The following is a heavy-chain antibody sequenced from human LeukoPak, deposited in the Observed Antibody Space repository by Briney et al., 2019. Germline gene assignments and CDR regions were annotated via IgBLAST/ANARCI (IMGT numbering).Heavy chain of an antibody. CDR3: ARVVTPRYCSSTSCYWKGWFDP. Sequence: ASVTVSCKASGYTFTGYYMHWVRQAPGQGLEWMGWINPNSGGTNYSQKFQGRVTMTMDTSISTAYMGLSSLTSEDTAVYYCARVVTPRYCSSTSCYWKGWFDPWGQGTLVTVSS. J-gene: IGHJ5*02. D-gene: IGHD2-2*01. CDR1: GYTFTGYY. CDR2: INPNSGGT. V-gene: IGHV1-2*02.